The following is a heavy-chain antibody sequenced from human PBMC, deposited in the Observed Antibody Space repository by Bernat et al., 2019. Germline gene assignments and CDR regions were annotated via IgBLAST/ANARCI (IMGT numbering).Heavy chain of an antibody. CDR1: GGTFSSYA. Sequence: QVQLVQSGAEVKKPGSSVKVSCKASGGTFSSYATSWVRQAPGQGLEWMGGIIPIFGTANYAQKFQGRVTITADKSTSTAYMELSNLRSEDTAVYYCARGRAVNFTMIVVGIAPSGAFDIWGQGTMVTVSS. J-gene: IGHJ3*02. CDR3: ARGRAVNFTMIVVGIAPSGAFDI. V-gene: IGHV1-69*06. D-gene: IGHD3-22*01. CDR2: IIPIFGTA.